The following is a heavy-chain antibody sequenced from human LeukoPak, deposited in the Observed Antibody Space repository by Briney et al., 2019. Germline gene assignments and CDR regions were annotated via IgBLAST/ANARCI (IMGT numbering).Heavy chain of an antibody. J-gene: IGHJ1*01. CDR2: ISWNSGSI. Sequence: GRSLRLSCAASGFTFDDYAMHWVRQAPGKGLEWVSGISWNSGSIGYADSVKGRFTISRDNAKNSLYLQMNSLRAEDTALYYCAKDTGYYYDSSGSLQHWGRGTLVTVSS. CDR3: AKDTGYYYDSSGSLQH. CDR1: GFTFDDYA. D-gene: IGHD3-22*01. V-gene: IGHV3-9*01.